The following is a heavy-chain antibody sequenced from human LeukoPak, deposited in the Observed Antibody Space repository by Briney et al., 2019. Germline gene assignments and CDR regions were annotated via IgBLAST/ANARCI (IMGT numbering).Heavy chain of an antibody. CDR3: ARESPSYGGNVFDY. CDR1: GFTFSSYE. J-gene: IGHJ4*02. Sequence: GGSLRLSCAASGFTFSSYEMNWVRQAPGKGLEWVSYISSSGTAIYYADFVKGRFTISRDNAKNSLYLQMNSLRAEDTAVYYCARESPSYGGNVFDYWGQGTLVTVSS. V-gene: IGHV3-48*03. D-gene: IGHD4-23*01. CDR2: ISSSGTAI.